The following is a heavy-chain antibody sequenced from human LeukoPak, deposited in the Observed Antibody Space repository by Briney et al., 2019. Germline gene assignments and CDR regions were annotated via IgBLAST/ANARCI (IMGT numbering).Heavy chain of an antibody. CDR1: GFTFISYA. CDR2: ISGSGDAT. V-gene: IGHV3-23*01. Sequence: GGSLRLSCAASGFTFISYAMTWVRQAPGKGLEWVSVISGSGDATYYADSVKGRFTISRDNSKNTLYLQMNSLRAEDTAVYYCARGKGYFDYWGQGTLVTVSS. J-gene: IGHJ4*02. CDR3: ARGKGYFDY.